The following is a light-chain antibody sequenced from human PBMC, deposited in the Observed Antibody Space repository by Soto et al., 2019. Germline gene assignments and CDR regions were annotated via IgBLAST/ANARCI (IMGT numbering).Light chain of an antibody. CDR2: EVN. V-gene: IGLV2-8*01. J-gene: IGLJ1*01. CDR3: SSYAGRSNV. Sequence: QSVLTQPPSASGSPGQSVAISCTGTSSDVGGYNYVSWYQQHPGKAPKLMIYEVNKRPSGVPDRFSGSKSGNTASLTVSGLQAEDEADYYCSSYAGRSNVFGLRTKVTVL. CDR1: SSDVGGYNY.